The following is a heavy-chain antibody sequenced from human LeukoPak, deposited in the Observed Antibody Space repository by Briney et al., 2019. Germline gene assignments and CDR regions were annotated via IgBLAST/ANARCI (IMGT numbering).Heavy chain of an antibody. J-gene: IGHJ4*02. CDR3: ARGRPSYYDSSGYGRSFDY. D-gene: IGHD3-22*01. Sequence: ASVKVSCKASGYTFTGYYMHWVRQAPGQGLEWMGWINPNSGGTNYAQKFQGRVTMTRDTSISTAYMELSRLRSDDTAVYYCARGRPSYYDSSGYGRSFDYWGQGTLVTVSS. CDR1: GYTFTGYY. CDR2: INPNSGGT. V-gene: IGHV1-2*02.